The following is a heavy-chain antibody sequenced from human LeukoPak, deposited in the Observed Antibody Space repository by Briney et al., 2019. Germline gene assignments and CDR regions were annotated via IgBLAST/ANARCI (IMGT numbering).Heavy chain of an antibody. D-gene: IGHD2-2*01. J-gene: IGHJ4*02. V-gene: IGHV3-23*01. CDR1: GFTFSSYA. CDR3: AKVLTPYQQHGFNY. CDR2: ISGSGGST. Sequence: PGASLRLSCAASGFTFSSYAMSWVRQAPGKGPEWVSAISGSGGSTYYADSVKGRFTISRDNSKNTLYLQMNSLRAEDTAVYYCAKVLTPYQQHGFNYWGQGTLVTVSS.